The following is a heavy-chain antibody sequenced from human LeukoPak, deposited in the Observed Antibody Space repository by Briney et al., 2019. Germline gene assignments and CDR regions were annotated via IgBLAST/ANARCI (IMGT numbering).Heavy chain of an antibody. CDR3: AREYRAAAGHYGMDV. CDR1: GYTFTGYY. Sequence: GASVKVSCKASGYTFTGYYMHWVRQAPGQGLEGMGWINPNSGGTNYAQKFQGWVTMTRDTSISTAYMELSRLRSDDTAVYYCAREYRAAAGHYGMDVWGQGTTVTVSS. V-gene: IGHV1-2*04. D-gene: IGHD6-13*01. J-gene: IGHJ6*02. CDR2: INPNSGGT.